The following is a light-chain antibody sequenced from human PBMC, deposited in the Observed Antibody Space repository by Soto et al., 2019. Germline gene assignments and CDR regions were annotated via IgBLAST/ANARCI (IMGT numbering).Light chain of an antibody. CDR2: GAS. V-gene: IGKV3-20*01. CDR3: QQYGSAPLVT. CDR1: QSVSSSY. Sequence: EIVLTQSPGTLSLSPGERATLSCRASQSVSSSYLAWYQQKPGQAPRLLIYGASSRATGIPDRFSGSGSGTDFTLTISRLEPEDFAGYYCQQYGSAPLVTFGQGTRREIK. J-gene: IGKJ5*01.